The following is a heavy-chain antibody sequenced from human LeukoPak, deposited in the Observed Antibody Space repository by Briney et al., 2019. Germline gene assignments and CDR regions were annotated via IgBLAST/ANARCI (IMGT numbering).Heavy chain of an antibody. J-gene: IGHJ5*02. D-gene: IGHD1-26*01. Sequence: PSETLSLTCTVSGGSISSYYWSWIRQPPGKGLGWIGYIYYSGSTNYNPSLKSRVTISVDTSKNQFSLKLSSVTAADTAVYYCARVVGATLDVWFDPWGQGTLVTVSS. CDR2: IYYSGST. CDR1: GGSISSYY. V-gene: IGHV4-59*01. CDR3: ARVVGATLDVWFDP.